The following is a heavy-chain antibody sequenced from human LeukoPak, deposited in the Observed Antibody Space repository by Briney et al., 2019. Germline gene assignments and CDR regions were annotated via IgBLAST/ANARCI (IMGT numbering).Heavy chain of an antibody. D-gene: IGHD3-16*02. J-gene: IGHJ4*02. CDR2: ISAYSGDT. Sequence: ASVKVSCKASGYTFTSYGISWVRQAPGQGLEWMGWISAYSGDTNYAQKFQGRATMTTDTSTSTAYMELRSLRSEDTAVYYCARGDWGYVWGSYPPWRIDYWGQGTLVTVSS. CDR1: GYTFTSYG. CDR3: ARGDWGYVWGSYPPWRIDY. V-gene: IGHV1-18*01.